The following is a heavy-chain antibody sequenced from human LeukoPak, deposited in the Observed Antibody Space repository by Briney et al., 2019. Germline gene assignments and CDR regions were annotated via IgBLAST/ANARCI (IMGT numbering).Heavy chain of an antibody. CDR3: ARMEHILTGYYWWDYYFDY. CDR1: GFTFSSYW. Sequence: GGSLRLSCAASGFTFSSYWMSWVRQAPGKGLEWVANIKQDGSEKYYVDSVKGRFTISRDNAKNSLYLQMSSLRAEDTAVYYCARMEHILTGYYWWDYYFDYWGQGTLVTVSS. J-gene: IGHJ4*02. V-gene: IGHV3-7*01. CDR2: IKQDGSEK. D-gene: IGHD3-9*01.